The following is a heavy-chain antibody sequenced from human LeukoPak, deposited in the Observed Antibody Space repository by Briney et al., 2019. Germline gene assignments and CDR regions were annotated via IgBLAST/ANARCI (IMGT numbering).Heavy chain of an antibody. CDR3: AREAAGTVWYFDY. CDR2: IRYDGSNK. D-gene: IGHD6-13*01. Sequence: GGSLRLSCAASGFTFSTYGMHWVRQAPGKGLEWVAFIRYDGSNKYYADSVKGRFTISRDNSKNTLYLQMNSLRAEDTAVYYCAREAAGTVWYFDYWGQGTLVTVSS. CDR1: GFTFSTYG. V-gene: IGHV3-30*02. J-gene: IGHJ4*02.